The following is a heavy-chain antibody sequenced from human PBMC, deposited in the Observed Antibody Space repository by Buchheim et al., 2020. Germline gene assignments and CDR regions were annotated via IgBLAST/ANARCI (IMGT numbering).Heavy chain of an antibody. J-gene: IGHJ4*02. CDR3: ARDKSIEGANPFDY. V-gene: IGHV3-30*04. D-gene: IGHD3-16*01. CDR2: ISYDGSNK. CDR1: GFTFSSYA. Sequence: QVQLVESGGGVVQPGRSLRLSCAASGFTFSSYAMHWVRQAPGKGLEWVAVISYDGSNKYYADSVKGRFTISRDNSKNTLYLQMNSLRAEDTAVYYCARDKSIEGANPFDYWGQETL.